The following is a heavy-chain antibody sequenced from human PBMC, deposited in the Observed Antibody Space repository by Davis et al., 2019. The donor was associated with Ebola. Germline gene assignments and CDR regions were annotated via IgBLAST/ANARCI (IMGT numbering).Heavy chain of an antibody. CDR3: ARDPSGSESYQDY. Sequence: GGSLRLSCEASGFTFSRYGMHWVRQTPGKGLEWVAVIWYDGSKKYYADSVKGRFTISRDDYKNTLYLQMNSLRVEDTAVYYCARDPSGSESYQDYWGQGTLVTVSS. V-gene: IGHV3-33*01. CDR1: GFTFSRYG. D-gene: IGHD1-26*01. J-gene: IGHJ4*02. CDR2: IWYDGSKK.